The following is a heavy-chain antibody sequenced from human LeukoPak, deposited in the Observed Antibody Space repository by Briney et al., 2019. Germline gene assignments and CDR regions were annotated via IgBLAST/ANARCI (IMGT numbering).Heavy chain of an antibody. Sequence: SETLSLTCAVYGGSFSGYYWSWIRQPPGKGLEWIGEINHSGSTNYNPSLKSRATISVDTSKNQFSLKLSSVTAADTAVYYCARTKYDFWSGYQYYFDYWGQGTLVTVSS. J-gene: IGHJ4*02. V-gene: IGHV4-34*01. CDR3: ARTKYDFWSGYQYYFDY. D-gene: IGHD3-3*01. CDR2: INHSGST. CDR1: GGSFSGYY.